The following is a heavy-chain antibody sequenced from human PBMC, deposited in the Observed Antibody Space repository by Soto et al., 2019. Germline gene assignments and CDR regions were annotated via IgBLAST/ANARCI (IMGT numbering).Heavy chain of an antibody. CDR3: ARLLAFPSLAFDI. CDR1: GASITSHY. Sequence: SETLSLTCTVSGASITSHYWSWIRQPPGRRLEWIVSVSSTGSTVYNPSLTSRVTVSLDTSKNQFSLKLSSVTAADTAVYYCARLLAFPSLAFDIWGQGTMVTVSS. D-gene: IGHD3-3*02. V-gene: IGHV4-4*08. J-gene: IGHJ3*02. CDR2: VSSTGST.